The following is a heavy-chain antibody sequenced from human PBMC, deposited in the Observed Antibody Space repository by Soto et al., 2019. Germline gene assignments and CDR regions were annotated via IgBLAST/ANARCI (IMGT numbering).Heavy chain of an antibody. CDR3: ATISPLWGSPDAFDI. Sequence: QLQLQESGPGLVKPSETLSLTCTVSGGSISSSSYYWGWIRQPPGKGLEWIGSIYYSGSTYYNPSLKSRVTISVDTSKNQFSLKLSSVTAADTAVYYCATISPLWGSPDAFDIWGQGTMVTVSS. CDR2: IYYSGST. D-gene: IGHD3-16*01. J-gene: IGHJ3*02. CDR1: GGSISSSSYY. V-gene: IGHV4-39*01.